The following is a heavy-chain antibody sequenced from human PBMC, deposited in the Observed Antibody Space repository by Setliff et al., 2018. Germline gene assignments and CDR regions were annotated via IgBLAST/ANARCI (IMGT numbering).Heavy chain of an antibody. CDR3: ARGSSSYDY. D-gene: IGHD6-6*01. J-gene: IGHJ4*02. CDR2: IGSGGST. CDR1: GFTFSSYN. V-gene: IGHV3-48*01. Sequence: LSLSCAASGFTFSSYNMNWVRQAPGKGLEWVSYIGSGGSTYYADSVKGRFTISRDNSKNTLYLQMNSLRAEDTAVYYCARGSSSYDYWGQGTLVTVSS.